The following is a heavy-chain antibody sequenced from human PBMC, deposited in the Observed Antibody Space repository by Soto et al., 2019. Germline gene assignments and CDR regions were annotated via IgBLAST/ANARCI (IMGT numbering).Heavy chain of an antibody. V-gene: IGHV3-30-3*01. CDR3: AAHCSVNSYHFDC. J-gene: IGHJ4*02. CDR1: GFTFSGYA. CDR2: ISYDGRDK. Sequence: QVQLVESGGGVVQPGRSLRLSCAASGFTFSGYAMHWVRQAPGKGLERVAVISYDGRDKYYADSVKGRFTISRDNSKNTLYLQMNSLRAEDTAVYYCAAHCSVNSYHFDCWGQGTLVTVSS. D-gene: IGHD3-10*02.